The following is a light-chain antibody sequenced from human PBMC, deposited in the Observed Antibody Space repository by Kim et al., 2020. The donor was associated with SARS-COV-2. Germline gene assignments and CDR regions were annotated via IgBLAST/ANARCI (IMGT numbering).Light chain of an antibody. Sequence: SYELTQPPSVSVAPGQTASITCGGTNIGSRSVHWYQQKPGQAPMMVISYDTARPSGIPERFSGSNSGNMATLTISRVEAGDEADYYCQVWDSGSVHPVVFGGGTQLTVL. V-gene: IGLV3-21*04. CDR1: NIGSRS. J-gene: IGLJ2*01. CDR3: QVWDSGSVHPVV. CDR2: YDT.